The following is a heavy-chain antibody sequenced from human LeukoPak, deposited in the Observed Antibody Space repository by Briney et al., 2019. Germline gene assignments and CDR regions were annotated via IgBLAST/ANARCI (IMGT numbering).Heavy chain of an antibody. Sequence: ASVKVSCTASGYTFTGYYMHWVRQAPGQGLEWMGWINPNSGGTNYAQKFQGRVTMTRDTSISTAYMELSRLRSDDTAVYYWARDPRTGPDPDYWGQGTLVTVSS. V-gene: IGHV1-2*02. CDR2: INPNSGGT. CDR3: ARDPRTGPDPDY. D-gene: IGHD1-14*01. J-gene: IGHJ4*02. CDR1: GYTFTGYY.